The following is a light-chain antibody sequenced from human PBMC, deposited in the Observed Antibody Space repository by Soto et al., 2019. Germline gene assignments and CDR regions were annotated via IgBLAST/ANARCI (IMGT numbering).Light chain of an antibody. V-gene: IGKV3-11*01. CDR3: QQRCDWPST. CDR1: QSVSSY. CDR2: DAS. J-gene: IGKJ4*01. Sequence: EIVLTQSPATLSLSPGERATLSCRASQSVSSYLAWYQHKPGQAPRLLIYDASNRATGIPARFSGSGSGTDFTLTISSLEPEDFAVYYCQQRCDWPSTFGEGTRVEIK.